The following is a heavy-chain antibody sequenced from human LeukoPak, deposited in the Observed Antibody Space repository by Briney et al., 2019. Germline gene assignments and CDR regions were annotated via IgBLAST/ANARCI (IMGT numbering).Heavy chain of an antibody. V-gene: IGHV1-2*02. J-gene: IGHJ5*02. Sequence: AASVKVSCKASGYTFTGYYMHWVRQAPGQGLEWMGWINPNSGGTNYAQKFQGRVTMTRDTSISTAYMELSRLRSDDTAVYYCARGRVVAATPFDPWGQGTLVTVSS. CDR2: INPNSGGT. D-gene: IGHD2-15*01. CDR3: ARGRVVAATPFDP. CDR1: GYTFTGYY.